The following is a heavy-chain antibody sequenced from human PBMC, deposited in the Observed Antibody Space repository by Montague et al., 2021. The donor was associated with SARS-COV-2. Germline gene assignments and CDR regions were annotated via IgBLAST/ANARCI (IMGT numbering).Heavy chain of an antibody. CDR2: VSDSGS. V-gene: IGHV4-59*08. CDR1: GGSNSRYY. J-gene: IGHJ6*02. CDR3: ARHRKDYDILTGYSTSFYYDMDV. Sequence: SETLSLTCTVSGGSNSRYYWSWIRQPPGKGLEWIGNVSDSGSDYKPSLXXRFSISVDTSKKLLSLSLSSVTAADTAIYYCARHRKDYDILTGYSTSFYYDMDVWGQGTTVTVSS. D-gene: IGHD3-9*01.